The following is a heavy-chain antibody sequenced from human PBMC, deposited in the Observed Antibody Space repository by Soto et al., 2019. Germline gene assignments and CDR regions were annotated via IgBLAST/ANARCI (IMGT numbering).Heavy chain of an antibody. D-gene: IGHD2-2*01. J-gene: IGHJ4*02. V-gene: IGHV3-15*07. CDR2: LKSHVDGGTT. CDR3: ATETYDSYASGSVFEY. CDR1: GLNFNYAW. Sequence: EVQLVESGGGLMKPGGSLRLSCAASGLNFNYAWMNWVRQAPWKGLEWVGRLKSHVDGGTTNYAAPVKGRFTISRDDSKTTLYLEMNSLKTEDTAVYYCATETYDSYASGSVFEYWGQGTLVTVSS.